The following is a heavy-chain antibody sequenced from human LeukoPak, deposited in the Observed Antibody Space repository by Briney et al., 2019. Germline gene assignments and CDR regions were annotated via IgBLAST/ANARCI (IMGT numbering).Heavy chain of an antibody. CDR2: INPNSGGT. D-gene: IGHD3-3*01. V-gene: IGHV1-2*02. CDR3: ALYDFGSGYPLDY. Sequence: ASVKVSCKASGYTFTGYYMHWVRQAPGQGLEWMGWINPNSGGTNYAQKFQGRVTMTRDTSISTAYMELSRLRSHDTAVYYCALYDFGSGYPLDYWGQGTLVTVSS. CDR1: GYTFTGYY. J-gene: IGHJ4*02.